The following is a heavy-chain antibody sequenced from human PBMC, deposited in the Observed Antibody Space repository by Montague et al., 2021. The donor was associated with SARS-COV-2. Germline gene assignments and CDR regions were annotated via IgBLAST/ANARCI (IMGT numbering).Heavy chain of an antibody. D-gene: IGHD3-22*01. CDR3: AREMCQYGSGCDGKPYCFDP. CDR1: GGSISSSSYY. Sequence: SETLSLTCTVSGGSISSSSYYWGWIRQPPGKGLEWIGSIYYSGSTYYNPSLKSRVTISVDTSKNQFSLKLSSMTAADTAVYYCAREMCQYGSGCDGKPYCFDPWGQGTLVTVSS. CDR2: IYYSGST. V-gene: IGHV4-39*02. J-gene: IGHJ5*02.